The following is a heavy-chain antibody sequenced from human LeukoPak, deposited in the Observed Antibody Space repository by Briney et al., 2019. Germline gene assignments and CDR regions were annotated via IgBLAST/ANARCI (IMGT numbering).Heavy chain of an antibody. J-gene: IGHJ4*02. Sequence: QPGGSRRLSCEASGFTFSSYWMRWVRQAPGKRLEWVANIKQDGSEKYYVDSVKGRFPISSYNSKNTLYLQINSLTDDDTAVYYQAKKWGVGTTTLDYFDYWDQGTLVTVSS. V-gene: IGHV3-7*03. CDR1: GFTFSSYW. CDR2: IKQDGSEK. D-gene: IGHD1-26*01. CDR3: AKKWGVGTTTLDYFDY.